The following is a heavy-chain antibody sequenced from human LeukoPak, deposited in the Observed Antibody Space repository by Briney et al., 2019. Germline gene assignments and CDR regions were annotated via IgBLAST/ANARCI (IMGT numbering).Heavy chain of an antibody. V-gene: IGHV4-39*07. Sequence: SETLSLTCTVSGGSISSSSYYCGWIRQPPGKGLEWIGSIYYSGSTYYNPSLKSRVTISVDTSKNQFSLKLSSVTAADTAVYYCARVGRGLVGKFDYWGQGTLVTVSS. CDR2: IYYSGST. D-gene: IGHD6-19*01. CDR3: ARVGRGLVGKFDY. CDR1: GGSISSSSYY. J-gene: IGHJ4*02.